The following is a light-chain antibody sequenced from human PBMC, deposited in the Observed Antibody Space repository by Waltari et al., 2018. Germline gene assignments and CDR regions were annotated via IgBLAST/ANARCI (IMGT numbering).Light chain of an antibody. CDR3: CSYSGTYTFVV. J-gene: IGLJ2*01. CDR2: DVT. V-gene: IGLV2-11*03. Sequence: YQKNAGKVPKSQFYDVTRRPLGVPDRFSGSKSGNTASLTISGLQAEDEADYYCCSYSGTYTFVVFGGGTKLTVL.